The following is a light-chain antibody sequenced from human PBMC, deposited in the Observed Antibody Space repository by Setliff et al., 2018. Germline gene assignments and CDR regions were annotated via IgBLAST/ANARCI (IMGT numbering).Light chain of an antibody. CDR2: DVS. V-gene: IGLV2-14*03. CDR1: SSDIGGYNY. CDR3: SSYTSSGTDV. J-gene: IGLJ1*01. Sequence: QSVLTQPASVSGSPGQSITISCAGTSSDIGGYNYVSWYQQHPGKAPKFMIYDVSNRPSGVSNRFSGSKSGNTASLTISGLQAEDEADYYCSSYTSSGTDVFGSGTKVTVL.